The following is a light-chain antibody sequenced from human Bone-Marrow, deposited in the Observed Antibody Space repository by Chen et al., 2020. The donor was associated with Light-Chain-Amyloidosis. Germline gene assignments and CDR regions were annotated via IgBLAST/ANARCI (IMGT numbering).Light chain of an antibody. Sequence: DSVLTQSTDSLAVSRGERATINCKSSQSLLYTSNSKNYLAWYQQKPGHPPTLLTYGASTRDSGVPARFTGRGSGTDFTLTLNTLQAEDLSVYYCQQYYSPPITFGQGTRLDI. CDR1: QSLLYTSNSKNY. V-gene: IGKV4-1*01. CDR3: QQYYSPPIT. CDR2: GAS. J-gene: IGKJ5*01.